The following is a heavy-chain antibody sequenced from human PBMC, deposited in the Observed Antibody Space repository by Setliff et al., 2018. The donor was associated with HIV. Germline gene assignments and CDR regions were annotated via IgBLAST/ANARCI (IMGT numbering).Heavy chain of an antibody. V-gene: IGHV4-4*08. CDR2: IYTSGST. Sequence: SETLSLTCTVSGGSISTYFWTWIRQPPGKGLEWIGYIYTSGSTNYNPSLKSRVNISVDTSKNQFSLKLSSVTAADTAVYYCARGSFIGDYYYFDYWGQGTLVTVSS. J-gene: IGHJ4*02. CDR1: GGSISTYF. D-gene: IGHD3-10*01. CDR3: ARGSFIGDYYYFDY.